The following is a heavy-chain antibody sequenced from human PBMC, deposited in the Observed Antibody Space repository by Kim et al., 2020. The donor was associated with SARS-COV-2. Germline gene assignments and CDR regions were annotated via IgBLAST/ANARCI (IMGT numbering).Heavy chain of an antibody. CDR2: IYYSGST. Sequence: SETLSLTCTVSGGSISSGGYYWSWIRQHPGKGLEWIGYIYYSGSTYYNPSLKSRVTISVDTSKNQFSLKLSSVTAADTAVYYCARDLSGGSCLGLLCLYGMDVWGQGTTVTVSS. CDR1: GGSISSGGYY. J-gene: IGHJ6*02. D-gene: IGHD2-15*01. V-gene: IGHV4-31*03. CDR3: ARDLSGGSCLGLLCLYGMDV.